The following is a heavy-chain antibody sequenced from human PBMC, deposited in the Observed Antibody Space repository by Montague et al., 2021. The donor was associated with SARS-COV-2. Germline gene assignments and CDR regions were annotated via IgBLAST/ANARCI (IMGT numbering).Heavy chain of an antibody. CDR1: GGSISNYY. CDR2: IYSSGST. D-gene: IGHD2-15*01. V-gene: IGHV4-4*07. CDR3: ARDYSHCSGGGCVFDD. Sequence: SETLSLTCTVSGGSISNYYWSWIRQPAGKGLEWIGRIYSSGSTNYNPSLKSRISMSVDTSKNQFSLKLSSVTAADTAIYYCARDYSHCSGGGCVFDDWGQGTLVTASS. J-gene: IGHJ4*02.